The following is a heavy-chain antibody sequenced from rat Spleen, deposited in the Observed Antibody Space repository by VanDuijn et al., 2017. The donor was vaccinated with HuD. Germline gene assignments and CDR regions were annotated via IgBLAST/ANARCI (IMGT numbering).Heavy chain of an antibody. J-gene: IGHJ2*01. CDR2: ISTSGGST. CDR1: GFTFSSFP. Sequence: EVQLVESGGGLVQPGRSMKLSCAASGFTFSSFPMAWVRQAPTKGLEWVATISTSGGSTYYRDSVKGRFTISRDNAKSTLYLQMNSLRSEDTATYYCTRGQVGDYGYTFDYWGQGVMVTVSS. V-gene: IGHV5-46*01. CDR3: TRGQVGDYGYTFDY. D-gene: IGHD1-9*01.